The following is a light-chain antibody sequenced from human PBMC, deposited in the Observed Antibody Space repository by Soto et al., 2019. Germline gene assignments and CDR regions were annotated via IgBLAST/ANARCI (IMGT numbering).Light chain of an antibody. CDR3: GTWDLSLDAVV. CDR1: RSNIGSNY. J-gene: IGLJ3*02. Sequence: QSVLTQPPSVSATPGQTVTISCSGSRSNIGSNYVSWYQQLPGTAPKLLLYENTQRPSGTPDRFSDSKSGTSATLAITGLQTGDEANYYCGTWDLSLDAVVFGGGTKLTVL. CDR2: ENT. V-gene: IGLV1-51*02.